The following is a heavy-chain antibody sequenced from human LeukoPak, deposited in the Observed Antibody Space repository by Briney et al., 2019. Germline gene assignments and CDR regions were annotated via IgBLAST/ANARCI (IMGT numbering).Heavy chain of an antibody. V-gene: IGHV1-2*02. D-gene: IGHD3-9*01. CDR3: ARGPPLRYFDWLSKDSWFDP. CDR1: GYTFTGYY. Sequence: AASVKVSCKASGYTFTGYYMHWVRQAPGQGLEWMGWINPNSGGTNYAQKFQSRVTMTRDTSISTAYMELSRLRSDDTAVYYCARGPPLRYFDWLSKDSWFDPWGQGTLVTVSS. J-gene: IGHJ5*02. CDR2: INPNSGGT.